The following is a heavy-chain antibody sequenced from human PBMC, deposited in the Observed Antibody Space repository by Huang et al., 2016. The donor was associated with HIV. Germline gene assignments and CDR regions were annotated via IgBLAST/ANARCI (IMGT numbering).Heavy chain of an antibody. CDR2: IKQDGSEK. Sequence: EVQLVESGGGLVQPGGSLRVSCAASGVGSSTYCRSGVRQTPGKGLEWVASIKQDGSEKDYVDAVKGRFIISRDNAKNSLYLQMNSLRAEDTAVYYCTRGPLGWLVHRYFYHWGQGTLVTVSS. CDR3: TRGPLGWLVHRYFYH. D-gene: IGHD6-19*01. V-gene: IGHV3-7*01. CDR1: GVGSSTYC. J-gene: IGHJ1*01.